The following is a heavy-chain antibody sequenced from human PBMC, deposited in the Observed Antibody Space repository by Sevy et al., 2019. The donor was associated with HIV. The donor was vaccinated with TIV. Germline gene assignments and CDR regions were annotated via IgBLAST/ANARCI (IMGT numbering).Heavy chain of an antibody. CDR2: FDPEDGET. D-gene: IGHD3-10*01. CDR3: ATHGVMGYYYMDV. Sequence: GAVKVSCKVSGYTLTELSMHWVRQAPRKGLERRGGFDPEDGETIYAQKFQGRVTMTEDRSTDTAYMELSSLRSEDTAVYYSATHGVMGYYYMDVWGKGTTVSVSS. J-gene: IGHJ6*03. V-gene: IGHV1-24*01. CDR1: GYTLTELS.